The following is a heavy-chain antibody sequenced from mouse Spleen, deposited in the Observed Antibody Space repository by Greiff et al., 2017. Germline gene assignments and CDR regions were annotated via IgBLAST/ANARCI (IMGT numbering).Heavy chain of an antibody. CDR2: IDPETGGT. CDR3: TRKSMITTGGVFDY. Sequence: SGAELVRPGASVTLSCKASGYTFTDYEMHWVKQTPVHGLEWIGAIDPETGGTAYNQKFKGKAILTADKSSSTAYMELRSLTSEDSAVYYCTRKSMITTGGVFDYWGQGTTLTVSS. CDR1: GYTFTDYE. D-gene: IGHD2-4*01. V-gene: IGHV1-15*01. J-gene: IGHJ2*01.